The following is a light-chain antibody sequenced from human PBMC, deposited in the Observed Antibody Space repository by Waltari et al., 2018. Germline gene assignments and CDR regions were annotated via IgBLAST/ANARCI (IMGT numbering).Light chain of an antibody. CDR1: QRVSSN. J-gene: IGKJ1*01. V-gene: IGKV3-15*01. CDR2: GAS. Sequence: ELVMTQSPATLSVSPGERATLSCRASQRVSSNLAWYQQKPGQAPRLLIYGASTRATGIPARFSGSGSGTEFTLTISSLQSEDFAIYYCQQYNNWLRTFGQGTKVEIK. CDR3: QQYNNWLRT.